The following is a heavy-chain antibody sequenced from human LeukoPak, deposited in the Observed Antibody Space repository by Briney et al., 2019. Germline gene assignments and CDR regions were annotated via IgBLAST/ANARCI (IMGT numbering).Heavy chain of an antibody. CDR2: IHYRGST. CDR1: GESFSGYY. V-gene: IGHV4-59*01. J-gene: IGHJ4*02. CDR3: ARDADYYDSNGPLDF. D-gene: IGHD3-22*01. Sequence: PSETLSLTCAVYGESFSGYYWSWIRQSPGKGLEWIGYIHYRGSTNYNPSLKSRVTISVDTSKNQFSLKLSSVTAADTAVYYCARDADYYDSNGPLDFWGQGTLVTVSS.